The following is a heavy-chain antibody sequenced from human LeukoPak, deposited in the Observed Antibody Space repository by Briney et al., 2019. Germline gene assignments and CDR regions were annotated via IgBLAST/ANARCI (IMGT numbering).Heavy chain of an antibody. D-gene: IGHD2-2*01. CDR2: INHSGNT. Sequence: PSETLSLTCAVYGGSFSGYYWSWIRQPPGKGLEWIGEINHSGNTNYYPSLKSRVTISLDTSKNQFSLKLSSVTAADTAVYYCASLLVVPAAYYIPPDYWGQGTLVTVSS. J-gene: IGHJ4*02. CDR3: ASLLVVPAAYYIPPDY. V-gene: IGHV4-34*01. CDR1: GGSFSGYY.